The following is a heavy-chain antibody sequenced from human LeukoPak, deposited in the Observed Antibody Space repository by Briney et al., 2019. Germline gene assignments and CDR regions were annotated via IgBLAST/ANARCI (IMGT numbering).Heavy chain of an antibody. CDR2: INTNTGNP. D-gene: IGHD2-21*01. J-gene: IGHJ4*02. V-gene: IGHV7-4-1*02. CDR3: ARGDQVAFN. Sequence: GASVKVSCKASGYTFTGHYMHWVRQAPGQGLEWMGWINTNTGNPTYAQGFTGRFVFSLDTSVSTAYLQINSLKAEDTAMYYCARGDQVAFNWGQGTLVTVSS. CDR1: GYTFTGHY.